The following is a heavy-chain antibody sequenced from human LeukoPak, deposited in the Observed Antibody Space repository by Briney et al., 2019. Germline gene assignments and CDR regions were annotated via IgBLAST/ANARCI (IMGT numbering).Heavy chain of an antibody. CDR1: GDSLSGYY. CDR2: AYTDGRT. Sequence: SETLSLTCTLSGDSLSGYYWVWVRQAAGKGLEWLGRAYTDGRTSFYPSLQGRVTMSVDMSKNQFSLRLTSVTAADTAVYYCVRGGAYDKSHFHFFQFMDVWGKGTTVTVSS. D-gene: IGHD2/OR15-2a*01. J-gene: IGHJ6*03. CDR3: VRGGAYDKSHFHFFQFMDV. V-gene: IGHV4-4*07.